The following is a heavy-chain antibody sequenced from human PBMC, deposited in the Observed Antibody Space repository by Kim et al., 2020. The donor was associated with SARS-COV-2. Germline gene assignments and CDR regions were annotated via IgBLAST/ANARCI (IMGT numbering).Heavy chain of an antibody. CDR2: IYYSAST. D-gene: IGHD3-10*01. J-gene: IGHJ4*02. CDR3: ASRDYYGSGDY. Sequence: SETLSLTCTVSGGSISSSSYYWGWIRQPPGKGLEWIGSIYYSASTYYNPSLKSRVTISVDTSKNQFSLKLSSVTAADTAVYYCASRDYYGSGDYWGQGTL. CDR1: GGSISSSSYY. V-gene: IGHV4-39*01.